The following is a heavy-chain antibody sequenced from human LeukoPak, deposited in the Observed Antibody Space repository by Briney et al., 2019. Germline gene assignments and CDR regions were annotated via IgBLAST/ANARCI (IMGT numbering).Heavy chain of an antibody. CDR1: GFIFSSYW. CDR2: IKQDGSEK. J-gene: IGHJ4*02. CDR3: ARFCCGGSCYSFDY. V-gene: IGHV3-7*01. D-gene: IGHD2-15*01. Sequence: PGGSLRLSCAASGFIFSSYWMSWVRQAPGKGLEWVANIKQDGSEKYYVDSMKDRFTISRHNAKNSLYLQMNSLRAEDTAVYYCARFCCGGSCYSFDYWGQGTLVTVSS.